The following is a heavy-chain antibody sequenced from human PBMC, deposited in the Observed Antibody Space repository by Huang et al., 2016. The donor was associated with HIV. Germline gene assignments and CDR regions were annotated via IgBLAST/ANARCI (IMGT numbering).Heavy chain of an antibody. V-gene: IGHV1-8*02. D-gene: IGHD4-17*01. Sequence: QVHLVQSGAEVKKPGASVKVSCKASGYTFTNYDINWVRQAPGRGLEWMGWINPNTGNTGFAQSFQSRVTMTRKTAIPTAYMELTSVTSEDTAVYYCARSAYGDLDYWGLGTLVSVSS. CDR3: ARSAYGDLDY. CDR2: INPNTGNT. J-gene: IGHJ4*02. CDR1: GYTFTNYD.